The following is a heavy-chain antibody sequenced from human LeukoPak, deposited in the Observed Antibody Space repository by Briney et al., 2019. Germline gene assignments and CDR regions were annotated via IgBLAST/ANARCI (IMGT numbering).Heavy chain of an antibody. CDR1: GFTFSSYA. D-gene: IGHD2-2*01. CDR2: ISYDGSNK. CDR3: ARDQDAYCSSTSCPPPFDY. J-gene: IGHJ4*02. Sequence: SGGSLRLSCAASGFTFSSYAMHWVRQAPGKGLEWEAVISYDGSNKYYADYVKGRFTISRDNSKNTLYLQMNSLRAEDTAVYYCARDQDAYCSSTSCPPPFDYWGQGTLVTVSS. V-gene: IGHV3-30-3*01.